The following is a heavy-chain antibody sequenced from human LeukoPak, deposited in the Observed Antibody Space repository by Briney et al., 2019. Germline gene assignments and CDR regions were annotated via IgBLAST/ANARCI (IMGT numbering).Heavy chain of an antibody. CDR1: GFSLSSYY. D-gene: IGHD3-16*01. CDR2: IYISGIT. CDR3: AREGEFIA. J-gene: IGHJ4*02. V-gene: IGHV4-4*07. Sequence: SETLSLTCTVSGFSLSSYYRSWIRQPPGKGLEWVARIYISGITNYNPSLKSRVTISLDNTKNNFSLQQIYVTSADTPVYYCAREGEFIAWGQGTLVTVSS.